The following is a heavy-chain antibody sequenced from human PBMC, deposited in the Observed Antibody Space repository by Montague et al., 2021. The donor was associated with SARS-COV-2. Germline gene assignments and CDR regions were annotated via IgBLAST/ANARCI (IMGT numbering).Heavy chain of an antibody. CDR1: GFIFNNFA. D-gene: IGHD4/OR15-4a*01. J-gene: IGHJ3*01. V-gene: IGHV3-30*04. CDR3: ARDRVAPDYGDAFEL. CDR2: ITYDGVDK. Sequence: SLRLSCAASGFIFNNFAFHWVRQAPGKGLEWVAIITYDGVDKYYADSVKGRFTISRDNSKNTLYLRMNSLTPEDTAIYYCARDRVAPDYGDAFELWGHGALVTVSS.